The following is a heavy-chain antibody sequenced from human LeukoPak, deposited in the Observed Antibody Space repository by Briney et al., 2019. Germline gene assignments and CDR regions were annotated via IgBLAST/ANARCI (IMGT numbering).Heavy chain of an antibody. CDR3: ARGISSGPSADY. J-gene: IGHJ4*02. V-gene: IGHV1-3*01. Sequence: ASVKVSCKASGYTFTSYAMHWVRQAPGQRLEWMGWINAGNGNTKYSQKFQGRVTITRDTSASTAYMELSSLRSEDTAVYYCARGISSGPSADYWGQGTLVTVSS. CDR2: INAGNGNT. D-gene: IGHD6-19*01. CDR1: GYTFTSYA.